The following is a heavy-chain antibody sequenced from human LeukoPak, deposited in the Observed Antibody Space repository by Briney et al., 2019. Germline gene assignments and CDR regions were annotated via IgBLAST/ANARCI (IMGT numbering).Heavy chain of an antibody. CDR3: ARKTTVTAIILD. V-gene: IGHV4-38-2*01. CDR2: IYHSGST. Sequence: SETLSLTCAVSGYSVSSAHYWGWIRQPPGKGLEWIGSIYHSGSTYYNPSLKSRVTISVDTSTNQFSLKLTSVTAADTAVYYCARKTTVTAIILDWGQGTLVTVSS. D-gene: IGHD4-17*01. J-gene: IGHJ4*02. CDR1: GYSVSSAHY.